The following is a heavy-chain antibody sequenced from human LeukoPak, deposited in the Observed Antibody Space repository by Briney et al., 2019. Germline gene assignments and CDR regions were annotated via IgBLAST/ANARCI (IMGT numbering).Heavy chain of an antibody. J-gene: IGHJ4*02. CDR1: GFTFSSYW. D-gene: IGHD3-16*01. V-gene: IGHV3-74*01. CDR2: INTDGSST. Sequence: GGSLRLSCAASGFTFSSYWMHWVRQAPGKGLVWVSRINTDGSSTTYADSVKGRFTISRDNTKNTVYLQMNSLRAEDTAVYYCAAGGFKLNCWGQGTLVTVSS. CDR3: AAGGFKLNC.